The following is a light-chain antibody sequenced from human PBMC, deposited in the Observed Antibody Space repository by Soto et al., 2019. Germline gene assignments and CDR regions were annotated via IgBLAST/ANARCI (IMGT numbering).Light chain of an antibody. CDR2: TTS. V-gene: IGKV3-20*01. CDR3: QQCGGSPLFS. CDR1: QSIATSQ. J-gene: IGKJ3*01. Sequence: EIVLTQSPGTLSLSPGERATLFCRASQSIATSQLAWYQQKPGQAPRLLIHTTSTRATDIPDRFSGSGSGTDFTLTISRLEPEDFAVYYCQQCGGSPLFSFGPGTRVDI.